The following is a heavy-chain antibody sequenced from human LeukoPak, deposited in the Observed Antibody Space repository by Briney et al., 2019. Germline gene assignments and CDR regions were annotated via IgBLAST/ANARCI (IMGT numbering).Heavy chain of an antibody. Sequence: SETLSLTCAVYGGSFSGYYWSWIRQPPGKGLEWIGYIYYSGSTNYNPSLKSRVTISVDTSKNQFSLKLSSVTAADTAVYYCARETSQKGAQYMDVWGKGTTVTISS. CDR1: GGSFSGYY. D-gene: IGHD3-16*01. CDR2: IYYSGST. V-gene: IGHV4-59*01. CDR3: ARETSQKGAQYMDV. J-gene: IGHJ6*03.